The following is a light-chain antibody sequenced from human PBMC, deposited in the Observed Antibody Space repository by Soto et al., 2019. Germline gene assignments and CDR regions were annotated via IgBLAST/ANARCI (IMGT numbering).Light chain of an antibody. CDR1: QDVGSW. CDR2: AAS. J-gene: IGKJ4*01. CDR3: QQGDSFPLT. V-gene: IGKV1-12*01. Sequence: DIQMTQSPSSVSASVGDRVTITCRASQDVGSWLAWFQQKPGEAPSLLIYAASSLHTGVPSRFSGSGSVTDFTLTITSLQPEDFATYYCQQGDSFPLTFGGGTKVEIK.